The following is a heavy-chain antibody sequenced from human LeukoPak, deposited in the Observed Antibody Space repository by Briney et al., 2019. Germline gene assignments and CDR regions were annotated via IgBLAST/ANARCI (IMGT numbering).Heavy chain of an antibody. CDR3: ARVSSGIVGGRFDP. CDR2: IYFSGST. Sequence: PSETLSLTCTVSGGSISSTNYYWGWIRQPPGKGLEWIGSIYFSGSTYYNPSLKSRVTISVDTSKNKFSLKLYSVTAADSAVYYCARVSSGIVGGRFDPWGQGTLVTVSS. D-gene: IGHD3-10*01. V-gene: IGHV4-39*07. J-gene: IGHJ5*02. CDR1: GGSISSTNYY.